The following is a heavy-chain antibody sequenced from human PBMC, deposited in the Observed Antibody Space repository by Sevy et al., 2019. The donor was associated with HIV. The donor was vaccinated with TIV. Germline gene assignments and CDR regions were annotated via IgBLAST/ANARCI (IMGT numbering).Heavy chain of an antibody. Sequence: SVTLSLTCTVSGGSITSLYWNWIRQPPGKGLEWIANIYYNGHINYNPSLKSRVTLSLDTSKNQFSPRLGSVTAADTAMYYCAGENAWGRGYSWGQGTLVTVSS. CDR2: IYYNGHI. D-gene: IGHD1-26*01. CDR3: AGENAWGRGYS. J-gene: IGHJ4*02. CDR1: GGSITSLY. V-gene: IGHV4-59*08.